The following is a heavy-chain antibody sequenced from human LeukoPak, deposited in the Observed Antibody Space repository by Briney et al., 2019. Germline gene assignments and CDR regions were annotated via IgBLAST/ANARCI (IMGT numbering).Heavy chain of an antibody. D-gene: IGHD3-22*01. CDR2: INPNSGGT. CDR3: ASPKERYDSSGYWNAFDI. V-gene: IGHV1-2*02. J-gene: IGHJ3*02. Sequence: ASVKVSCKASGYTFTGYYMHWVRQAPGQGLEWMGWINPNSGGTNYAQKFQGRVTMTRDTSISTAYMELSRLGSDDTAVYYCASPKERYDSSGYWNAFDIWGQGTMVTVSS. CDR1: GYTFTGYY.